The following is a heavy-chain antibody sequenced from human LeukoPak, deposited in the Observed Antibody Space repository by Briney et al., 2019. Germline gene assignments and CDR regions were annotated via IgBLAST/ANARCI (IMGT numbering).Heavy chain of an antibody. V-gene: IGHV3-23*01. D-gene: IGHD3-22*01. CDR3: ATRTYYYDSSAPPPFDY. Sequence: GGSLRLSCAASGFTFSSYAMSWVRQAPGKGLEWVSANSGSGGSTYYADSVKGRFTISRDNSKNTLYLQMNSLRAEDTAVYYCATRTYYYDSSAPPPFDYWGQGTLVTVSS. CDR2: NSGSGGST. CDR1: GFTFSSYA. J-gene: IGHJ4*02.